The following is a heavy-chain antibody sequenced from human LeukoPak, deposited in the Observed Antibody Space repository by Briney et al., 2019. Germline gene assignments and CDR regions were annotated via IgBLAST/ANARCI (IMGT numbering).Heavy chain of an antibody. J-gene: IGHJ4*02. CDR3: VLSPSTYYFDY. CDR2: INPNSGGT. D-gene: IGHD2-15*01. CDR1: GYTFTGYY. V-gene: IGHV1-2*02. Sequence: ASVKVSCKASGYTFTGYYMHWVRQAPGQGLERMGWINPNSGGTNYAQKFQGRVTMTRDTSISTAYMELSRLRSDDTAVYYCVLSPSTYYFDYWGQGTLVTVSS.